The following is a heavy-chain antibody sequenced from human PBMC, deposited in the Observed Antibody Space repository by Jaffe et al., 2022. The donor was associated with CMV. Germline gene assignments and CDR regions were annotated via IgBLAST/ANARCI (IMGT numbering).Heavy chain of an antibody. V-gene: IGHV1-8*01. CDR2: MNPNSGNT. CDR1: GYTFTSYD. D-gene: IGHD3-9*01. CDR3: ARERKSGSRYFDWFVGPYYYYYGMDV. J-gene: IGHJ6*02. Sequence: QVQLVQSGAEVKKPGASVKVSCKASGYTFTSYDINWVRQATGQGLEWMGWMNPNSGNTGYAQKFQGRVTMTRNTSISTAYMELSSLRSEDTAVYYCARERKSGSRYFDWFVGPYYYYYGMDVWGQGTTVTVSS.